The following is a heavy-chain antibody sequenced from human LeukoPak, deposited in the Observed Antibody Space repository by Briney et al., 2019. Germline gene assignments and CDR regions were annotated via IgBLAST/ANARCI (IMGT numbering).Heavy chain of an antibody. CDR1: GGSISSYY. D-gene: IGHD1-1*01. CDR2: IYYSGST. V-gene: IGHV4-59*12. CDR3: ARIHNPATGTTSTPLYYFDY. J-gene: IGHJ4*02. Sequence: ASETLPLTCTVSGGSISSYYWSWIRQPPGKGLEWIGYIYYSGSTNYNPSLKSRVTISVDTSKNQFSLKLSSVTAADTAVYYCARIHNPATGTTSTPLYYFDYWGQGTLVTVSS.